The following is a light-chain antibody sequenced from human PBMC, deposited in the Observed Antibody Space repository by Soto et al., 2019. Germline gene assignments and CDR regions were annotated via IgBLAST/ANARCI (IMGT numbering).Light chain of an antibody. Sequence: DIQMTQSPSSLSASVGDRVTITCRASQSIVTYLNWYLQKPGKAPKLLIYAASNLQSGVPSRFSGSGSWTDFTLTISSLQPEDFATYFGQQSYSTPPWTFGQGTKVEIK. CDR3: QQSYSTPPWT. J-gene: IGKJ1*01. CDR1: QSIVTY. V-gene: IGKV1-39*01. CDR2: AAS.